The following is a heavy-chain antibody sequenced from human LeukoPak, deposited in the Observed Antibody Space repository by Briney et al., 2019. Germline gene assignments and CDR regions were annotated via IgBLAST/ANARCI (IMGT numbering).Heavy chain of an antibody. D-gene: IGHD3-3*01. V-gene: IGHV5-51*01. CDR1: GYSFTSYW. CDR2: IYPGGSDT. Sequence: GESLKISCKGSGYSFTSYWIGWVRQMPGKGLEWMGIIYPGGSDTRYSPSFQGQVTISADKSISTAYLQWSSLKASDTAMYYCARLDKEVSVYYDFWSGYYTWSWFDPWGQGTLVTVSS. CDR3: ARLDKEVSVYYDFWSGYYTWSWFDP. J-gene: IGHJ5*02.